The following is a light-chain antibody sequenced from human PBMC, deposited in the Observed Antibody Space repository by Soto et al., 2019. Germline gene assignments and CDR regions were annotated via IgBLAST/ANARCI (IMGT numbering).Light chain of an antibody. J-gene: IGKJ3*01. CDR3: QQYDNLPRFT. Sequence: DIQMTQSPSSLSASGGDRVTITCQASQDISNYLNWYQQKPGKAPKLLIYDASNLETGVPSRFSGSGSGTDFTFTISSLQAEDIATYYCQQYDNLPRFTFGPGTKVDIK. CDR2: DAS. CDR1: QDISNY. V-gene: IGKV1-33*01.